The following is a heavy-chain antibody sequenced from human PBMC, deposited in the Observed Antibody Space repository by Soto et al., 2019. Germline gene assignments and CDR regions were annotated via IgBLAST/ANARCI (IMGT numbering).Heavy chain of an antibody. J-gene: IGHJ3*02. V-gene: IGHV3-53*01. CDR2: LYDLDGT. CDR3: ANWQLHEHSYAI. Sequence: DVQLVASGGGLIQPGESLRLSCAAFGFTVSGKKYVAWFRQAPGKGLEWVSALYDLDGTYYADSVKGRFTTSSDSSRTTVSLQMNSLRPDETAVYSCANWQLHEHSYAIWGQGTAVVVSS. D-gene: IGHD6-13*01. CDR1: GFTVSGKKY.